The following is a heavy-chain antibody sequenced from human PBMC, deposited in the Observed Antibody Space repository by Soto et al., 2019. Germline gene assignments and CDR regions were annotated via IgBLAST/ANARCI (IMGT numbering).Heavy chain of an antibody. CDR3: AIEAHMGGAAFDI. CDR1: GYTFTNYA. D-gene: IGHD3-16*01. J-gene: IGHJ3*02. CDR2: IHGDNGNT. Sequence: QVQLVQSGAEVKKPGASVKVSCKASGYTFTNYAMHWVRRAPGQRREWMGWIHGDNGNTKYSETFQGRVTITRDTSATTAYMELRSLRSEDTGVYYCAIEAHMGGAAFDIWGQGTMVTVSS. V-gene: IGHV1-3*01.